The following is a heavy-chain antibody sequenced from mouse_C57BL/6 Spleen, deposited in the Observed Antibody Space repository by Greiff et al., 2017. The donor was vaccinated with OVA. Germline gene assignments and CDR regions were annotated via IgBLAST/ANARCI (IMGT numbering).Heavy chain of an antibody. CDR2: IYPGDGDT. V-gene: IGHV1-82*01. Sequence: QVQLQQPGPELVKPGASVKISCNASGYAFSSSWINWVKQTPGPGLEWIGRIYPGDGDTNYNGKFKGKATLTADKSSRTAYMQLSSLTSEDSAVYFCARRVYGNCGYFGYWGQGTTLAVS. CDR3: ARRVYGNCGYFGY. CDR1: GYAFSSSW. J-gene: IGHJ2*01. D-gene: IGHD2-1*01.